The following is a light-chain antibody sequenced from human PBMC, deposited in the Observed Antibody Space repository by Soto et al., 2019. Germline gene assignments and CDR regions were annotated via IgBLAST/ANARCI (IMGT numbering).Light chain of an antibody. CDR1: SSNIGRNT. CDR2: NDN. Sequence: QSVLTQPPSASGTPGQRVTISCSGSSSNIGRNTVNWYHQLPGTAPKLLIYNDNQRPSGVPDRLSGSKSGTSASLAISGLQSEDEADYYWSAWDDSLNGPIFGGGTKLTVL. J-gene: IGLJ2*01. V-gene: IGLV1-44*01. CDR3: SAWDDSLNGPI.